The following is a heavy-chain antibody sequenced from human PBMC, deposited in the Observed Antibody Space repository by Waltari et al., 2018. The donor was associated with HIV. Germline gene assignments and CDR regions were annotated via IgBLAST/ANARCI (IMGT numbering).Heavy chain of an antibody. J-gene: IGHJ3*02. CDR1: GFIVSRSY. CDR3: AKRFCSSTTCYIPDAFDI. V-gene: IGHV3-53*01. D-gene: IGHD2-2*02. Sequence: EVQLVESGGGLIQPGGSLRLSCAASGFIVSRSYMSWVRQAPGKGLEWVSLIYSSGSTQYADSVRGRFTISRDTAKNTLYLQMNSLRAEDTAKYYCAKRFCSSTTCYIPDAFDIWGQGTLVTVSS. CDR2: IYSSGST.